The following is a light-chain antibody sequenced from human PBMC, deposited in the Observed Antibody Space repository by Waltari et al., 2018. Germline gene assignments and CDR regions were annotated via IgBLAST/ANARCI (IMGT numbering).Light chain of an antibody. CDR3: GTWDSSLSGAV. Sequence: QSVLTQPPSVSAAPGQRVTISCSGGHSNIGNNYVSWYRQFPGTAPKLLIYEDIERPAGVPCRFSGSKSGTSATLDITRLQAGDEADYYCGTWDSSLSGAVFGGGTHLTVL. CDR2: EDI. V-gene: IGLV1-51*02. CDR1: HSNIGNNY. J-gene: IGLJ7*01.